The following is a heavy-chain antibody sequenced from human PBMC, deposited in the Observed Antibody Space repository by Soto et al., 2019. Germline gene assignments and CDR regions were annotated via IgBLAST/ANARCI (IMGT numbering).Heavy chain of an antibody. Sequence: QITLNESGPTVVRPTETLTLTCRFSGFSLTTSGVGVGWIRQSPGKAPEWLALIYWDDDKRYSASLKSRLTITKATSKNRVVLTVSDLDPTDTATYYCAHRVLRTVFGLVTTTAIYFDFRGKGTPVAVSS. V-gene: IGHV2-5*02. CDR1: GFSLTTSGVG. CDR2: IYWDDDK. D-gene: IGHD3-3*01. CDR3: AHRVLRTVFGLVTTTAIYFDF. J-gene: IGHJ4*02.